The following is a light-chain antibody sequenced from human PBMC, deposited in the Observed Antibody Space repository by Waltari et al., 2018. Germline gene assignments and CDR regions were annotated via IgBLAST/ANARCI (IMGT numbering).Light chain of an antibody. CDR3: CSYAGSYILV. V-gene: IGLV2-11*01. Sequence: QSALTQPRSVSGSHGQSVTISCTGTSSDVGGYNYVSWYQQHPGKAPKLTISDVNKRPSGVPYRFSGSKSGNTASLTISGLHAEDEADFYCCSYAGSYILVFGGGTKLTVL. CDR1: SSDVGGYNY. J-gene: IGLJ2*01. CDR2: DVN.